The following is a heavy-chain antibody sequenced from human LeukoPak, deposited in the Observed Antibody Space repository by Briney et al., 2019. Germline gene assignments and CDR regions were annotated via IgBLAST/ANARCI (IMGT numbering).Heavy chain of an antibody. Sequence: ASVKVSCKASGYTFTSYYMHWVRQAPGQGLEWMGIINPSGGSTRYAQKFQGRVTMTRDMSTSTVYMELSSLRSEDTAVYYCARADWDTAMIDYWGQGTLVTVSS. V-gene: IGHV1-46*01. CDR3: ARADWDTAMIDY. J-gene: IGHJ4*02. CDR1: GYTFTSYY. D-gene: IGHD5-18*01. CDR2: INPSGGST.